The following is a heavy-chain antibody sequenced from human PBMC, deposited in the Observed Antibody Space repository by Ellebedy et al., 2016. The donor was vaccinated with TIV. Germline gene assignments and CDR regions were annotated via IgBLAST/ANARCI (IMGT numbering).Heavy chain of an antibody. J-gene: IGHJ4*02. CDR2: ISAYTGET. Sequence: ASVKVSCKASGYTFNSYSISWVRQAPGQGPEWMGWISAYTGETRYSQKYQGRVTLTTDTSTTTAYMELRSLRSDDTAVYFCARDMVQGMVGRYLWFDYWGQGTLITVSS. D-gene: IGHD1-26*01. CDR3: ARDMVQGMVGRYLWFDY. V-gene: IGHV1-18*01. CDR1: GYTFNSYS.